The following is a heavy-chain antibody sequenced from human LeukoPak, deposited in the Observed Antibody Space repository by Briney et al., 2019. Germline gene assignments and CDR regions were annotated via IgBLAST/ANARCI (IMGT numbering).Heavy chain of an antibody. CDR2: MNPNSGNT. V-gene: IGHV1-8*02. D-gene: IGHD3-3*01. CDR3: ARGWDFWSGFFHTNWFDP. CDR1: GHTFTSYY. J-gene: IGHJ5*02. Sequence: ASVKVSYKASGHTFTSYYMHWVRQATGQGLEWMGWMNPNSGNTGYAQKFQGRVTMTRNTSISTAYMELSSLRSEDTAVYYCARGWDFWSGFFHTNWFDPWGQGTLVTVSS.